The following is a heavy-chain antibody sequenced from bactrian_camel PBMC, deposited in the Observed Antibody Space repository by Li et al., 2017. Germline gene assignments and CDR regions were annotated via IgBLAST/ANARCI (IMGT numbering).Heavy chain of an antibody. CDR1: GLTFSSYA. Sequence: VQLVESGGGLVQPGGSLRLSCAASGLTFSSYAMSWVRQAPGKGLEWISAINGAGSTTYYEDSVEGRFTISKDNAKNTLSLQLNSLKTEDTALYSCACGVNPTARYGQGTQVTVS. V-gene: IGHV3S31*01. CDR2: INGAGSTT. J-gene: IGHJ4*01. D-gene: IGHD3*01.